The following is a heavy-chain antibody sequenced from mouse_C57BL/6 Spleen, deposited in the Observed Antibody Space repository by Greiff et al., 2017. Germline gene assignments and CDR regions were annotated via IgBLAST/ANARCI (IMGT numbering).Heavy chain of an antibody. CDR3: ARRSYGSSYLDY. CDR2: IWTAGGT. J-gene: IGHJ2*01. D-gene: IGHD1-1*01. V-gene: IGHV2-9-1*01. CDR1: GFSLTSYA. Sequence: VKLLESGPGLVAPSPSLSITCTVSGFSLTSYAISWVRQPPGKGLEWLGVIWTAGGTNYYSALNSRLGIRKDNSTGQVFLKMNSLQTDDTARYYCARRSYGSSYLDYWGQGTTLTVSS.